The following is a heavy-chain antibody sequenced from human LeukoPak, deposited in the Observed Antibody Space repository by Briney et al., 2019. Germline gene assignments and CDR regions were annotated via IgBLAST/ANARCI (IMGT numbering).Heavy chain of an antibody. CDR1: GYTFTGYD. CDR2: MNPNTGDT. CDR3: TRGSLSGSSRDY. V-gene: IGHV1-8*01. Sequence: ASVRVSCKASGYTFTGYDINWVRQATGQGLEWMGWMNPNTGDTGYAQKFQGGVTMTRNSSIDTSYMELSGLRSEDTAVYHCTRGSLSGSSRDYWGQGTLLTVSS. J-gene: IGHJ4*02. D-gene: IGHD1-26*01.